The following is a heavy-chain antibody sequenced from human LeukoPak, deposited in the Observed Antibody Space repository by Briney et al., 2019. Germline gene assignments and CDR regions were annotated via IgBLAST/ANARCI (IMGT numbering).Heavy chain of an antibody. CDR2: ISYEGSNK. CDR3: ARGGLSYYDSSGYYPWDY. J-gene: IGHJ4*02. V-gene: IGHV3-30-3*01. Sequence: GGSLRLSCAASGFTFSSYAMLCVREAPGGGLEWVAVISYEGSNKYYADSVKGRFTISRDNSKNTLYLQMNSLRAEDTAVYYCARGGLSYYDSSGYYPWDYWGQGTLVTVSS. D-gene: IGHD3-22*01. CDR1: GFTFSSYA.